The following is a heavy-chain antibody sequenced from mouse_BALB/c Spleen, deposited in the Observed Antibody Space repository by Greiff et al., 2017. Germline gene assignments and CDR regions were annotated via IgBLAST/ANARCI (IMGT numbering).Heavy chain of an antibody. J-gene: IGHJ2*01. V-gene: IGHV1S126*01. CDR1: GYSFTSYW. CDR3: ASYDGYYELWYFDD. Sequence: VQRVESGPQLVRPGASVKISCKASGYSFTSYWMHWVKQRPGQGLEWIGMIDPSDSDTRLNQKFKDKATLTVDKSSSTAYMQLSSPTSEDSAVYYCASYDGYYELWYFDDWGQGTTRTVSS. D-gene: IGHD2-3*01. CDR2: IDPSDSDT.